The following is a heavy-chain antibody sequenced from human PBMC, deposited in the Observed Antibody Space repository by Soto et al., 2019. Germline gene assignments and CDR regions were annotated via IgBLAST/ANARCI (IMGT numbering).Heavy chain of an antibody. Sequence: AQVNVSCKSSGYTFINYYMYWVRQAPGQGLEWMGIISPSDGSTTYAQKFQGRVTMTSDTSTSTVYMELSSLRFEDTAVFYCARDPPQRSASGISYYFVYSGKGALVTVSA. D-gene: IGHD6-13*01. CDR3: ARDPPQRSASGISYYFVY. CDR2: ISPSDGST. CDR1: GYTFINYY. J-gene: IGHJ4*02. V-gene: IGHV1-46*01.